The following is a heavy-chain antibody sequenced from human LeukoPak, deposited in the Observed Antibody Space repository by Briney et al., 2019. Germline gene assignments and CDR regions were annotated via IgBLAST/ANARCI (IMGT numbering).Heavy chain of an antibody. D-gene: IGHD3-3*01. J-gene: IGHJ4*02. CDR2: IKQDGSEK. Sequence: GGSLRLSCAASGFTFSNYAMSWVRQAPGKGLEWVANIKQDGSEKYYVDSVKGRFTISRDNAKNSLYLQMNSLRAEDTAVYYCARAITIFGVVIDYFDYWGQGTLVTVSS. CDR3: ARAITIFGVVIDYFDY. V-gene: IGHV3-7*01. CDR1: GFTFSNYA.